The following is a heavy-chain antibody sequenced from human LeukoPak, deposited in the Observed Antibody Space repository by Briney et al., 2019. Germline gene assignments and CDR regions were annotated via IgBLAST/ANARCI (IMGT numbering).Heavy chain of an antibody. CDR3: ARPASYYYGSGSYSIRNSYYFDY. Sequence: SVKVSCKASGGTFSSYAISWVRQAPGQGLEWMGGIIPIFGTANYAQKFQGRVTITADESTSTAYMELSSLRSEDTAVYYCARPASYYYGSGSYSIRNSYYFDYWGQGTLVTVSS. CDR1: GGTFSSYA. J-gene: IGHJ4*02. V-gene: IGHV1-69*13. CDR2: IIPIFGTA. D-gene: IGHD3-10*01.